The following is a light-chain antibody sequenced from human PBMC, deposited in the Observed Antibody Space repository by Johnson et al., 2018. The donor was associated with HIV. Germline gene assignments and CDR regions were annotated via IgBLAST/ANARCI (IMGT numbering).Light chain of an antibody. J-gene: IGLJ1*01. CDR2: DNN. CDR1: SSNIASNY. Sequence: QSVLTQPPSVSAAPGQKVTISCSGSSSNIASNYVSWYQQIPGKAPKLLIYDNNKRPSGIPDRFFGSKSGTSATLGITGLQTGDEADYYCGTWDSSLSAGKVFGTGTKVTVL. V-gene: IGLV1-51*01. CDR3: GTWDSSLSAGKV.